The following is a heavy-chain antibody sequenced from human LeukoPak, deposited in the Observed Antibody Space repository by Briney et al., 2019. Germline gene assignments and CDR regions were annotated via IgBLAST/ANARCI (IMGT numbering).Heavy chain of an antibody. Sequence: GGSLRLSCAASGFNFNSYMGWVRQAPEDGLEWVAIINRDETDIYYVDSVKGRFTISRDNAKSSLFLKMNSLRVEDTGVYYCARGDGRGRSDGATWGPGTLVTVSS. CDR2: INRDETDI. CDR3: ARGDGRGRSDGAT. D-gene: IGHD6-19*01. CDR1: GFNFNSY. J-gene: IGHJ1*01. V-gene: IGHV3-7*01.